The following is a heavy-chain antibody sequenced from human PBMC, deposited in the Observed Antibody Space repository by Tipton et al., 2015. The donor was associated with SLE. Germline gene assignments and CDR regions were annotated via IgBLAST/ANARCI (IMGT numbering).Heavy chain of an antibody. Sequence: QLVQSGAEVKRPGASVKVSCKASAYTFSTYGIGWVRQAPGQGLEWMGWISAYNGNTNYSQRFQGRVTMTTATSTSTAYMELRSLRSDDTAVYYCARAGIVVVVAAKADAFDVWGQGTMVTVSS. D-gene: IGHD2-15*01. CDR3: ARAGIVVVVAAKADAFDV. CDR1: AYTFSTYG. V-gene: IGHV1-18*01. J-gene: IGHJ3*01. CDR2: ISAYNGNT.